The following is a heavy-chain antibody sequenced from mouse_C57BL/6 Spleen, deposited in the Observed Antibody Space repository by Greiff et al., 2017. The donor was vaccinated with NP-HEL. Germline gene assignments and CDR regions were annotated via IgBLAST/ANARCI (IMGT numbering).Heavy chain of an antibody. CDR2: IDPEDGDT. Sequence: EVQLQQSGAELVRPGASVKLSCTASGFNIKDYYMHWVKQRPEQGLEWIGRIDPEDGDTEYAPKFQGKATMTADTSSNTAYLQLSSLTSEDTAVYYCTTPLYDYWFAYWGQGTLVTVSA. J-gene: IGHJ3*01. V-gene: IGHV14-1*01. CDR3: TTPLYDYWFAY. CDR1: GFNIKDYY. D-gene: IGHD2-4*01.